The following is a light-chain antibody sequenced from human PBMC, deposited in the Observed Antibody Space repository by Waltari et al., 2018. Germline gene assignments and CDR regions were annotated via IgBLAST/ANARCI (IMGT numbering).Light chain of an antibody. CDR3: QQRSGWPPVLI. V-gene: IGKV3-11*01. CDR2: DAS. J-gene: IGKJ5*01. CDR1: QSVSNY. Sequence: EIVLTQSPATLALSPGERATLSCRASQSVSNYLAWYQQKSGKAPRLLMYDASIRATGIPARFSGSGSGTDFTLTISSLEPEDSAVYYCQQRSGWPPVLIFGQGTRLEIK.